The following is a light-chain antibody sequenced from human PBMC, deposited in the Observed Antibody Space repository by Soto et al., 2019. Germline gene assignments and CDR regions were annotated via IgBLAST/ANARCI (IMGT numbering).Light chain of an antibody. V-gene: IGKV1-39*01. Sequence: DIQMTQSPSSLSASVGDRVTITCRASQSISNYLNWYQRKPGKAPNLLIYATSTLQTGVPSRFSGSGSGTDFTLTIRSLQPEDFAIYYCHQSCGMPWTFGQGTKVEVK. J-gene: IGKJ1*01. CDR1: QSISNY. CDR2: ATS. CDR3: HQSCGMPWT.